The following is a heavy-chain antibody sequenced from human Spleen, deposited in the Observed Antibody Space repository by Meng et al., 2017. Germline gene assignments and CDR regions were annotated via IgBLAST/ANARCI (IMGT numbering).Heavy chain of an antibody. CDR2: IYPGDSDT. Sequence: GESLKISCKGSGYTFTSYWIGWVRQMPGKGLEWMGIIYPGDSDTRYSPSFQGQVTISADKSINTAYLQWSRLKTSDTAIYYCARRSGSTTWYGSRNWFDPWGQGTQVTVSS. D-gene: IGHD6-13*01. V-gene: IGHV5-51*01. CDR3: ARRSGSTTWYGSRNWFDP. CDR1: GYTFTSYW. J-gene: IGHJ5*02.